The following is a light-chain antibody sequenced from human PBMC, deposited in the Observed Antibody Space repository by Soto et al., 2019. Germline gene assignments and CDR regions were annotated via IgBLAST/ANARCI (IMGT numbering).Light chain of an antibody. V-gene: IGLV2-11*01. CDR3: CSYAGSYTYV. CDR2: DVS. J-gene: IGLJ1*01. Sequence: QSALTQPRSVSGSPGQSVTITCTGTSNDVGSYSYVSWFQRHPGKAPKLIIFDVSQRPSGVPDRFSASKSGNTASLTISGLQAEDEADYYCCSYAGSYTYVFGTGTSSPS. CDR1: SNDVGSYSY.